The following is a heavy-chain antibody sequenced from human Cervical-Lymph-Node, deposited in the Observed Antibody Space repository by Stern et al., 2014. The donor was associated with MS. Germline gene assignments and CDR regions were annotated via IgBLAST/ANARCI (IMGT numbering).Heavy chain of an antibody. J-gene: IGHJ4*02. CDR2: LYSDGSS. D-gene: IGHD5-12*01. V-gene: IGHV3-53*01. CDR3: ARDLRGFDY. Sequence: DVQLVESGGGLIQRGGSLRLSCAASGLIVSDSYMTWVRQAPGKGLEWVSSLYSDGSSYYADSVKGRFTISRGNSKNTLYLQMNRLRDEDTAVYYCARDLRGFDYWGQGTLVTVSS. CDR1: GLIVSDSY.